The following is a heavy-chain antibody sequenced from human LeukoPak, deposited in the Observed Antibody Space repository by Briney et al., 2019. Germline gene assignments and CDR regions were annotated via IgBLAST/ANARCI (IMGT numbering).Heavy chain of an antibody. J-gene: IGHJ5*02. Sequence: SETLSLTCTVSGYSISSGYYWGWIRQPPGKGLEWIGSIYHSGSTYYNPSLKSRVTISVDTSKNQFSLKLSSVTAADTAVYYCARVGTMVRGVIIRGNWFDPWGQGTLVTVSS. CDR3: ARVGTMVRGVIIRGNWFDP. V-gene: IGHV4-38-2*02. CDR2: IYHSGST. D-gene: IGHD3-10*01. CDR1: GYSISSGYY.